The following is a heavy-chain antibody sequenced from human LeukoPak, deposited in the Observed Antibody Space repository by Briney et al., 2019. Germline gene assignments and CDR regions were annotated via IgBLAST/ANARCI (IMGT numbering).Heavy chain of an antibody. CDR2: TYYSGNT. V-gene: IGHV4-39*01. J-gene: IGHJ4*02. D-gene: IGHD2-15*01. CDR1: LGSPSSARYY. Sequence: SGTLCDTSVDPLGSPSSARYYSGCVRQPPGKGLEWVGRTYYSGNTYYNPPLKSRGTISVDTSKNQFSLKLSSVTAADTAVYYCARQSRSCGPGDYWGQGTLVTVSS. CDR3: ARQSRSCGPGDY.